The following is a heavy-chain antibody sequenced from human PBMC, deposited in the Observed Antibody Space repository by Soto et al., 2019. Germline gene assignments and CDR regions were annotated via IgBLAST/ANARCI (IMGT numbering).Heavy chain of an antibody. D-gene: IGHD3-22*01. J-gene: IGHJ4*02. Sequence: GESLKISCNGSGYSFTSYWSGWVRQMPGKGLEWMGIIYPGDSDTRYSPSFQGQVTISADKSISTAYLQWSSLKASDTAMYYCARRGYYDSSGSFFDYWGQGTLVTVSS. CDR1: GYSFTSYW. V-gene: IGHV5-51*01. CDR2: IYPGDSDT. CDR3: ARRGYYDSSGSFFDY.